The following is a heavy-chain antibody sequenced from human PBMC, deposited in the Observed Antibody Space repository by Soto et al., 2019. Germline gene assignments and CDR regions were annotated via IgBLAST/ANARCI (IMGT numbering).Heavy chain of an antibody. CDR2: ISTYNGNT. D-gene: IGHD3-10*01. V-gene: IGHV1-18*01. CDR3: GRDLDGSGCYCACY. Sequence: QVQLVQSGAEVKKPGASVKVSCKASGYIFITYGISWVRQSPGQGLKWLGRISTYNGNTNYAHNLPGRVTMTEVRSTNPAYMELRGLRSDDTAVYYCGRDLDGSGCYCACYWGPGTLVTV. CDR1: GYIFITYG. J-gene: IGHJ4*02.